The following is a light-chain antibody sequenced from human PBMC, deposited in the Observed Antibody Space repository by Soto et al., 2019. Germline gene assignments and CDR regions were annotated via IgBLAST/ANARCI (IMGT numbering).Light chain of an antibody. V-gene: IGLV2-14*01. J-gene: IGLJ3*02. CDR1: SSDVGDYDY. Sequence: QSALTQPASVSGPPGQSITISCTGTSSDVGDYDYVSWYQQHPGKAPKLMIYEVRNRPSGVSNRFSGSKSGNTASLAISGLQAEDEANYYCSSYTNSNTWVFGGGTKLTVL. CDR3: SSYTNSNTWV. CDR2: EVR.